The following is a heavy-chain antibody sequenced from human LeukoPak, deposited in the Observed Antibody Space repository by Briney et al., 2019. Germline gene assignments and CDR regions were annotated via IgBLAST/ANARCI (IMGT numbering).Heavy chain of an antibody. CDR3: ARGPLPTTRAFDI. D-gene: IGHD1-1*01. CDR1: GFIVSSNY. J-gene: IGHJ3*02. V-gene: IGHV3-53*01. CDR2: FYTGGTT. Sequence: PGGSLRLSCAAYGFIVSSNYMSWVRQAPGKGLEWVSVFYTGGTTDYANSVRGRFTISRDNSKNTLYLQMNSLRAEDTAVYYCARGPLPTTRAFDIWGQGTLVTVSS.